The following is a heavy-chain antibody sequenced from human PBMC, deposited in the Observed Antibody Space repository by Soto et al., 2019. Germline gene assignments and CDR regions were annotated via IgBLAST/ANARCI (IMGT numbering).Heavy chain of an antibody. V-gene: IGHV4-31*03. CDR3: ASFGSGSYQYYFDY. CDR1: GGSISSGGYY. CDR2: IYYSGST. D-gene: IGHD3-10*01. J-gene: IGHJ4*02. Sequence: SETLSLTCTVSGGSISSGGYYWSWIRQHPGKGLEWIGYIYYSGSTYYNPSLKSRVTISVDTSKNQFSLKLSSVTAADTAVYYCASFGSGSYQYYFDYWGQGTLVTVSS.